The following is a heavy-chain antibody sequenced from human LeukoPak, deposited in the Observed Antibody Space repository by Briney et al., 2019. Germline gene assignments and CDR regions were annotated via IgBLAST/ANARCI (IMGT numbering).Heavy chain of an antibody. CDR2: ISESGGST. D-gene: IGHD3-10*01. CDR3: AKRGIVIRGVLIIGFHKEAYH. CDR1: GITLSNYA. J-gene: IGHJ5*02. V-gene: IGHV3-23*01. Sequence: PGGSLRLSCVVSGITLSNYAMSWVRQAPGKGLEWVSGISESGGSTKYADSVKGRFTISRDNSLNTVYLQVNSLRAEDTAVYFCAKRGIVIRGVLIIGFHKEAYHWGQGILVTVSS.